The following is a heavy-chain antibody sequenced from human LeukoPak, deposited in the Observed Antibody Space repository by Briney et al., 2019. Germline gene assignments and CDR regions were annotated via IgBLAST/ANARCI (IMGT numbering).Heavy chain of an antibody. Sequence: ASVKVSCKASGYTFTGYYMHWVRQAPGQGLEWMGGIIPIFGTANYAQKSQGRVTITTDESTSTAYMELSSLRSEDTAVYYCARASGYDFWSGYLPNWGQGTLVTVSS. J-gene: IGHJ4*02. D-gene: IGHD3-3*01. V-gene: IGHV1-69*05. CDR1: GYTFTGYY. CDR2: IIPIFGTA. CDR3: ARASGYDFWSGYLPN.